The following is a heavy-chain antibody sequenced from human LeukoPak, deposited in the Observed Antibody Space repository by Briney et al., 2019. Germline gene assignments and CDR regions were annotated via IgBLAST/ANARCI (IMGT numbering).Heavy chain of an antibody. Sequence: WASVKVSCKASGGTFSNDAISWVRQAPGQGLEWMGRIIPNLGMALYAQKFKGRVTITADKSPSTAYMELSSLTSGDTAVYFCARDLVCTMNCKDSWGQGTLVTVS. D-gene: IGHD2-2*01. V-gene: IGHV1-69*04. CDR1: GGTFSNDA. J-gene: IGHJ4*02. CDR2: IIPNLGMA. CDR3: ARDLVCTMNCKDS.